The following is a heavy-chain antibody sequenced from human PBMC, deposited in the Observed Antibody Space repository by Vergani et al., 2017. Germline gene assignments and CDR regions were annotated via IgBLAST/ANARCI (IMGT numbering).Heavy chain of an antibody. V-gene: IGHV1-2*02. D-gene: IGHD2-2*01. Sequence: QVQLVQSGAEVKKPGSSVKVSCKASGGTFSSYAISWVRQAPGQGLEWMGWINPNRGCTNDAQKFQGRVTMTRATSISTAYMELSRLRSDDTSLYYYARGNLRYQWGWFDPWGQGTLVTVSS. CDR1: GGTFSSYA. CDR3: ARGNLRYQWGWFDP. CDR2: INPNRGCT. J-gene: IGHJ5*02.